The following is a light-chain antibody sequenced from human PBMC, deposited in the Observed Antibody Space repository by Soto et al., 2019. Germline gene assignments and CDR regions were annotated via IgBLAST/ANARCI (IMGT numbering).Light chain of an antibody. Sequence: QSIATMSVYVGDRVTITCRASQNIRSRLAWFQQKPGKAPKLLIYDASSLESGVPQRFSGSGSGTEFTLTISSLQTDDFSTDYCQQYRCYWTFGQGTKV. CDR2: DAS. V-gene: IGKV1-5*01. CDR3: QQYRCYWT. J-gene: IGKJ1*01. CDR1: QNIRSR.